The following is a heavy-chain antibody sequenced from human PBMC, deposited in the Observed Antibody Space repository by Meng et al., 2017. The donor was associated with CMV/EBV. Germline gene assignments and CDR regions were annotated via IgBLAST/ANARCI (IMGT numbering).Heavy chain of an antibody. J-gene: IGHJ6*02. V-gene: IGHV3-21*01. D-gene: IGHD1-26*01. CDR1: GFTSSSYS. Sequence: GGSLRLSCAASGFTSSSYSMNWVRQAPGKGLEWVSSISSSSSYIYYADSVKGRFTISRDNAKNSLYLQMNSLRAEDTAVYYCARDDRSGSYYDYYYYGMDVWGQGTTVTVSS. CDR3: ARDDRSGSYYDYYYYGMDV. CDR2: ISSSSSYI.